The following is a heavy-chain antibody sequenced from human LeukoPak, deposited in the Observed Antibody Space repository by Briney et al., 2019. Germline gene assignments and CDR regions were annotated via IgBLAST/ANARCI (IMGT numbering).Heavy chain of an antibody. Sequence: SETLSLTCTVSGGSISSSSYYWGWIRQPPGKGLEWIGSIFYSGSTYYNPSLKSRVTISVDTSKKQFSLKLSSVTAADTAVYYCARISSSNWYNERGAFDVWGQGTMVTVSS. J-gene: IGHJ3*01. CDR3: ARISSSNWYNERGAFDV. D-gene: IGHD6-13*01. V-gene: IGHV4-39*07. CDR2: IFYSGST. CDR1: GGSISSSSYY.